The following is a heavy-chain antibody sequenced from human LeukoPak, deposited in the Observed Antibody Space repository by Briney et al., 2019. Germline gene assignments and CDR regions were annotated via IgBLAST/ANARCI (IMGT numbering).Heavy chain of an antibody. CDR3: ARVYYSSSYDYWYFDL. D-gene: IGHD6-13*01. CDR1: GGSISSGSYY. Sequence: SQTLSLTCSVSGGSISSGSYYWSWIRQPAGKGLEWIGRFYTSGSTNYNPSLKSRVTISVDTSKNQFSLKLSSVTAADTAVYYCARVYYSSSYDYWYFDLRGRGTLVTVSS. J-gene: IGHJ2*01. CDR2: FYTSGST. V-gene: IGHV4-61*02.